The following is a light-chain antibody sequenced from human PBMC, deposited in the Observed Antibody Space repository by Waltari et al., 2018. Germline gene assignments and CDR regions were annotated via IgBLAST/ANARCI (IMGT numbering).Light chain of an antibody. CDR2: WAS. CDR1: QCVSDHVNNKNY. V-gene: IGKV4-1*01. Sequence: DIVMTQSPDSLTVSPGERATINCRSSQCVSDHVNNKNYLPWYRQKPGQPPKLLISWASTREFGVPDRFSGSGSGTEFTLTISSLQPEDVAVYYCQQYYNTPPTFGQGTKVGIK. J-gene: IGKJ1*01. CDR3: QQYYNTPPT.